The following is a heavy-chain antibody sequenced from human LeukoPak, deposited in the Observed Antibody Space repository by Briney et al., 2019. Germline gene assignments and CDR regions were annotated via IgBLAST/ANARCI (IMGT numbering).Heavy chain of an antibody. V-gene: IGHV3-9*01. CDR1: GFTFSSYA. CDR2: ISWNSGSI. Sequence: GGSLRLSCAASGFTFSSYAMSWVRQAPGKGLEWVSGISWNSGSIGYADSVKGRFTISRDNAKNSLYLQMNSLRAEDTALYYCAKEHKTYGPFDYWGQGTLVTVSS. CDR3: AKEHKTYGPFDY. J-gene: IGHJ4*02. D-gene: IGHD4-17*01.